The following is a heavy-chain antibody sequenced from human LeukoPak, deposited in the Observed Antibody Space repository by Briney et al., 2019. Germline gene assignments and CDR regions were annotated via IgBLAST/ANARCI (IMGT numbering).Heavy chain of an antibody. CDR3: ARASQGLSSYFDL. V-gene: IGHV3-30*04. J-gene: IGHJ2*01. Sequence: PGGSPRLSCAASGFTFSSYAMHWVRQAPGKGLEWVAVISYDGSNKYYADSVKGRFTISRDNAKNSLYLQMNSLRAEDTAVYYCARASQGLSSYFDLWGRGTLVTVSS. D-gene: IGHD2-2*01. CDR2: ISYDGSNK. CDR1: GFTFSSYA.